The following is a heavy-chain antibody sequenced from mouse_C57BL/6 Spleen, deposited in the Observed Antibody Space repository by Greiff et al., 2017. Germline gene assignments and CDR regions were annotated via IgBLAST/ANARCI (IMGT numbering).Heavy chain of an antibody. CDR3: ARGGDGFAY. Sequence: QVQLQQSGAELVRPGTSVKVSCKASGYAFTNYLLEWVKQRPGQGLEWIGVINPGSGGTNYNEKFKGKATLTADKSSSTAYMQLSSLTSEDSAVYFCARGGDGFAYWGQGTLVTVSA. J-gene: IGHJ3*01. CDR2: INPGSGGT. CDR1: GYAFTNYL. V-gene: IGHV1-54*01.